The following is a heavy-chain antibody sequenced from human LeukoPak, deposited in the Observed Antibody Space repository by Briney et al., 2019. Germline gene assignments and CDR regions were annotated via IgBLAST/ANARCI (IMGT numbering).Heavy chain of an antibody. D-gene: IGHD6-13*01. CDR3: ARIAAAGTY. J-gene: IGHJ4*02. V-gene: IGHV3-23*01. CDR2: ISGRGGTT. Sequence: PGGSLRLSCAASGFTFSSHDMNWVRQAPGKGLDWVSGISGRGGTTFYADSVKGRFSISRNNAKNSLYLQMNSLRAEDTALYYCARIAAAGTYWGQGTLVTVSS. CDR1: GFTFSSHD.